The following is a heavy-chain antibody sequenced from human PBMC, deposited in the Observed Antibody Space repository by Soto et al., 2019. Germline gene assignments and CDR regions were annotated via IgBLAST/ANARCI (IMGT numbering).Heavy chain of an antibody. V-gene: IGHV3-23*01. Sequence: GWLRRSCPTSGFSFASFAMTWVRQAPGKGLEWVATISGSDGKTYYADSVKGRFSISRDTSRNTLYLQMNSLRADDTAIYYCAKWSYLDYWGQGTRVTVYS. D-gene: IGHD3-3*01. CDR1: GFSFASFA. J-gene: IGHJ4*02. CDR3: AKWSYLDY. CDR2: ISGSDGKT.